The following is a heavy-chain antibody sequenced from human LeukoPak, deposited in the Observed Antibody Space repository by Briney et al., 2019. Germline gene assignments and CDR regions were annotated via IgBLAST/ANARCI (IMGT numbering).Heavy chain of an antibody. V-gene: IGHV1-46*01. Sequence: ASVKVSCKASGYTFTRYNMHWVRQAPGQGLEWMGIINPSGGSTSYAQKFQGRVTMTRDTSTSTVYMELSSLRSEDTAVYYCARNSRSDYDSSGYPDYWGQGTLVTVSS. CDR2: INPSGGST. CDR1: GYTFTRYN. D-gene: IGHD3-22*01. CDR3: ARNSRSDYDSSGYPDY. J-gene: IGHJ4*02.